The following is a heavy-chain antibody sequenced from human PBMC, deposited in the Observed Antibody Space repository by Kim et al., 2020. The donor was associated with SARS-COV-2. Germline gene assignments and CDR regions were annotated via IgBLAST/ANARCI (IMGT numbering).Heavy chain of an antibody. D-gene: IGHD3-22*01. Sequence: SVKVSCKASGGTFSSYAISWVRQAPGQGLEWMGGIIPIFGTANYAQKFQGRVTITADESTSTAYMELSSLRSEDTAVYYCASSPLYYYDSSGYSLDAFDIWGQGTMVTVSS. CDR1: GGTFSSYA. J-gene: IGHJ3*02. V-gene: IGHV1-69*13. CDR3: ASSPLYYYDSSGYSLDAFDI. CDR2: IIPIFGTA.